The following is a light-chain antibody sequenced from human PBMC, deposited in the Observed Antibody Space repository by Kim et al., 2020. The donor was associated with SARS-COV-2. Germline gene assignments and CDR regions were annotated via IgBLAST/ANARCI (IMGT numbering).Light chain of an antibody. J-gene: IGKJ1*01. Sequence: SASVGDRVTITCRASHSISSWLAWYKQKPGKAPKLLIYKASSLESGVPSRFSGSGSGTEFTLTISSLQPDDFATYYCQQYNSYRTFGQGTKVDIK. CDR3: QQYNSYRT. CDR1: HSISSW. CDR2: KAS. V-gene: IGKV1-5*03.